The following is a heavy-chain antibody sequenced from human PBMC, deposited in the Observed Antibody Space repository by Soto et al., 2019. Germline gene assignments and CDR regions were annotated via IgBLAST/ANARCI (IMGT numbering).Heavy chain of an antibody. CDR3: ARVFCDPYTCADAFDI. CDR1: GYTFTGYY. V-gene: IGHV1-2*02. D-gene: IGHD2-2*02. Sequence: ASVKVSCKASGYTFTGYYMHWVRQAPGQGLEWMGWINPNSGGTNYAQKFQGRVTMTRDTSISTAYMELSRLRSDDTAVYYCARVFCDPYTCADAFDIWGQGTMVTVSS. CDR2: INPNSGGT. J-gene: IGHJ3*02.